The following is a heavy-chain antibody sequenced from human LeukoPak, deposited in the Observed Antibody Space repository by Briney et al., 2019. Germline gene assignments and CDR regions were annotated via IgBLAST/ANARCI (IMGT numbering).Heavy chain of an antibody. CDR3: AREHRITMVRGRGHMDV. CDR1: GFTFSSYS. J-gene: IGHJ6*02. D-gene: IGHD3-10*01. V-gene: IGHV3-21*01. Sequence: GGPLRLSCAASGFTFSSYSMNWIRQAPGKGLQWVSSISSSSSYIYYADSVKGRFTISRDIAKNSLYLQMNSLRAEDTAVYYCAREHRITMVRGRGHMDVWGQGTTVTVSS. CDR2: ISSSSSYI.